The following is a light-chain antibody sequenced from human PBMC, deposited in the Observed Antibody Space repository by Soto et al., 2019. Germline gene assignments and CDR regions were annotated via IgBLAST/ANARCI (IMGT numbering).Light chain of an antibody. V-gene: IGKV1-27*01. CDR2: AAS. CDR3: HKYNSAPRT. Sequence: DVQMTQAPSSLSASVGDRVTITCRASQGISNYLDWYQQKPGKVPKLLIYAASILQSGVPSRFSGSGSGTDFTLTISSLQPEDVATYYCHKYNSAPRTFGGGTKVEIK. CDR1: QGISNY. J-gene: IGKJ4*01.